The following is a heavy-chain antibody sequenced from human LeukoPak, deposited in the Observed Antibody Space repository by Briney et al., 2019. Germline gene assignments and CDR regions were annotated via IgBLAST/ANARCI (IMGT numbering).Heavy chain of an antibody. CDR3: AKDRYSSSPPSDY. V-gene: IGHV3-23*01. CDR2: ISGSGGST. D-gene: IGHD6-13*01. J-gene: IGHJ4*02. Sequence: AGGSLRLSCAASGFTFSSYAMSWVRQAPGKGLEWVPAISGSGGSTYYADSVKGRFTISRDNSKNTLYLQMNSLRAEDTAVYYCAKDRYSSSPPSDYWGQGTLVTVSS. CDR1: GFTFSSYA.